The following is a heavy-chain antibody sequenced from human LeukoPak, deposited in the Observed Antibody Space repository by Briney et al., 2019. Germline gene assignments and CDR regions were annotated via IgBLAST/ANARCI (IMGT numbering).Heavy chain of an antibody. J-gene: IGHJ4*02. V-gene: IGHV4-38-2*02. CDR2: IYHSGST. CDR1: GGSISSGYY. Sequence: PSQTLSLTCTVSGGSISSGYYWGWIRQPPGKGLEWIGSIYHSGSTYYNPSLKSRVTISVDTSKNQFSLKLSSVTAADTAVYYCARSYSSSWCLDYWGQGTLVTVSS. CDR3: ARSYSSSWCLDY. D-gene: IGHD6-13*01.